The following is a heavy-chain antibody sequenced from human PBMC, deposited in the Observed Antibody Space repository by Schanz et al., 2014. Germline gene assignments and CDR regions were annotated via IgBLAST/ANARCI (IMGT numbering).Heavy chain of an antibody. CDR1: GFTFSSYA. J-gene: IGHJ3*02. D-gene: IGHD6-19*01. CDR2: ISYDGSNK. V-gene: IGHV3-30*04. Sequence: QVQLVESGGGVVQPGRSPRLSCAASGFTFSSYAMHWVRQAPGKGLEWVAVISYDGSNKYYADSVKGRFTISRDNSKNTLYLQINSLRAEDTAVYYCARVRSGWNDGFDIWGQGTMVTVSS. CDR3: ARVRSGWNDGFDI.